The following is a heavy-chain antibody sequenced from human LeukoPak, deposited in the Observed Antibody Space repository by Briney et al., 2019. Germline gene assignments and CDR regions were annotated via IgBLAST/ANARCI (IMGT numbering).Heavy chain of an antibody. J-gene: IGHJ4*02. V-gene: IGHV1-2*02. CDR3: ARGYYDSSGYYYFDY. D-gene: IGHD3-22*01. CDR1: GYTFTGYY. CDR2: INPNSGGT. Sequence: ASVKVSCKASGYTFTGYYMHWVRQASGQGLEWMGWINPNSGGTSYAQKFQGRVTMTKDTSISTAYMELSRLRSDDTAVYYCARGYYDSSGYYYFDYWGQGTLVTVSS.